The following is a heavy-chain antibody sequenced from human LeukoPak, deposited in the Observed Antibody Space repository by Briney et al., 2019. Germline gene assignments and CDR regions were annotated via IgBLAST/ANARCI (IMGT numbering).Heavy chain of an antibody. CDR3: ARIDVYFDY. CDR1: GFTFSSYE. Sequence: PGGSLRLSCAASGFTFSSYEMNWVRQAPGKGLEWVSYISSSGSTIYYADSVKGRFTISRDNAKNSLYLQMNGLRAEDTAVYYCARIDVYFDYWGQGTLVTVSS. J-gene: IGHJ4*02. D-gene: IGHD2-21*01. V-gene: IGHV3-48*03. CDR2: ISSSGSTI.